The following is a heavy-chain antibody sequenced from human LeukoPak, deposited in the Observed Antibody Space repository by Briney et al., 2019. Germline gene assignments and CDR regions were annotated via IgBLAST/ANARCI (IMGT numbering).Heavy chain of an antibody. D-gene: IGHD6-19*01. CDR1: GFTFSNAW. Sequence: GGSLRLSCAAPGFTFSNAWMSWVRQAPGEGLEWVGRIRSKTDGGTTDYAAPVKGRFTISRDDSKNTLYLEINSLKTEDTAVYYCTRYASGWYWGQGTLVTVSS. J-gene: IGHJ4*02. CDR3: TRYASGWY. V-gene: IGHV3-15*01. CDR2: IRSKTDGGTT.